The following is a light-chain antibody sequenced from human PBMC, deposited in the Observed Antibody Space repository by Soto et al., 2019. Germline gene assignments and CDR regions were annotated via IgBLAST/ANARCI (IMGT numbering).Light chain of an antibody. CDR3: QQYHDWPPVT. CDR2: GAS. J-gene: IGKJ5*01. Sequence: EVVMTQSPATLSVSPGERATLSCRASQSVTGNLAWYQQKPGQAPRLLIYGASPRATGIPARFSGSGSGTEFTLTISSLQSEDFAVYYCQQYHDWPPVTFGQGTRLEIK. V-gene: IGKV3-15*01. CDR1: QSVTGN.